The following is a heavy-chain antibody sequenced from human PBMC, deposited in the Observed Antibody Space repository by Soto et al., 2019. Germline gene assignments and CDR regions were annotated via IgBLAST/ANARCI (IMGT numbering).Heavy chain of an antibody. D-gene: IGHD6-13*01. V-gene: IGHV3-66*01. CDR2: IQSGGPT. CDR3: AREAGYQETIRQQLPDC. CDR1: GFTVSSKY. J-gene: IGHJ4*02. Sequence: GGSLRLSCAASGFTVSSKYMSWVRQAPGKGLEWVSLIQSGGPTYYADSVKGRFTISRDTSENTLHLQMDSLRAEDTAVYYCAREAGYQETIRQQLPDCWGPGSMVTVSS.